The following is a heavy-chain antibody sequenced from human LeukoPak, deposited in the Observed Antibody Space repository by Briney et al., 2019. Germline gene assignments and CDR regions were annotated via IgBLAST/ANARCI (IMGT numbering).Heavy chain of an antibody. CDR2: INHSGSA. V-gene: IGHV4-34*01. J-gene: IGHJ5*02. D-gene: IGHD6-13*01. CDR3: ARLTYSNNWYFRRGLDNWFDP. Sequence: PSETLSPTCAVYGGSFSRYYWTWIRQPPGKGLEWIGEINHSGSANYNPSLKSRVTISVDASESQFSLRLSSVTAADTAVYYCARLTYSNNWYFRRGLDNWFDPWGQGTLVTVSS. CDR1: GGSFSRYY.